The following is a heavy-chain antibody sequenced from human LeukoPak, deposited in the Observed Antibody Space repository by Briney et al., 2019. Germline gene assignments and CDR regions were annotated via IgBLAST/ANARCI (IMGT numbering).Heavy chain of an antibody. D-gene: IGHD2/OR15-2a*01. CDR3: AKDPPIQRGISMYYFDS. CDR1: GFTFSTYA. CDR2: ISSGGST. V-gene: IGHV3-23*01. Sequence: GGSLRLSCAASGFTFSTYAMTWVRQAPGKGLEWVSAISSGGSTYYADSVKGRFTISRDNSKNTLYVQMNSLRAEDTAVYYCAKDPPIQRGISMYYFDSWGQGTLVTVSS. J-gene: IGHJ4*02.